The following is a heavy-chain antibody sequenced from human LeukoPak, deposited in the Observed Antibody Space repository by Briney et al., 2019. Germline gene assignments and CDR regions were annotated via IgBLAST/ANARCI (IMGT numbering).Heavy chain of an antibody. V-gene: IGHV4-59*01. Sequence: SETLSLTCTVSGGSISSYYWSWIRQPPGKGLECIGYINYSGSTNYNPPLKSQVTISLDTSKNQFSLKLGSVTAADTAVYYCARELKVGNTGYYFDSWGQGTLVTVSS. CDR3: ARELKVGNTGYYFDS. J-gene: IGHJ4*02. D-gene: IGHD2/OR15-2a*01. CDR2: INYSGST. CDR1: GGSISSYY.